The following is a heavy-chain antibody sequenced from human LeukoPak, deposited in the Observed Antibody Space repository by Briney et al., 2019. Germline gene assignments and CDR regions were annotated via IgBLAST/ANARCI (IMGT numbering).Heavy chain of an antibody. D-gene: IGHD2-21*01. J-gene: IGHJ4*02. CDR1: GYTLTELS. Sequence: ASVKVFCKVSGYTLTELSMHWVRQAPGKGLEWMGGFDPEDGETIYAQKFQGRVTTTEDTSTDTAYMELSSLRSEDTAVYYCATAAIVVVIAPFFDYWGQGTLVTVSS. V-gene: IGHV1-24*01. CDR3: ATAAIVVVIAPFFDY. CDR2: FDPEDGET.